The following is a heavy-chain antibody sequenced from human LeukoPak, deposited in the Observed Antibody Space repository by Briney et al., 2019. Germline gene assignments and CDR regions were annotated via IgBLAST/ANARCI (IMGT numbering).Heavy chain of an antibody. V-gene: IGHV4-38-2*02. CDR1: GYSISSGYY. CDR2: IYHSGST. Sequence: SETLSLTCTVSGYSISSGYYWGWIRQPPGKGLEWIGSIYHSGSTYYNLSLKSRVTISVDTSKNQFSLKLSSVTAADTAVYYCARDLRVTMIVVVPGWFDPWGQGTLVTVSS. J-gene: IGHJ5*02. CDR3: ARDLRVTMIVVVPGWFDP. D-gene: IGHD3-22*01.